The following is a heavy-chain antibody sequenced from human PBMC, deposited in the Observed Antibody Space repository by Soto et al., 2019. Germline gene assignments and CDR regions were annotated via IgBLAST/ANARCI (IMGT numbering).Heavy chain of an antibody. CDR2: ISSSSSTI. V-gene: IGHV3-48*02. D-gene: IGHD5-18*01. J-gene: IGHJ4*02. CDR3: ARETHGGYSYVGFDY. Sequence: EVQLVESGGGLVQPGGSLRLSCAASGFTFSSYSMNWVRQAPGKGLEWVSYISSSSSTIYYADSVKGRFTISRDNAKNSLYLQRNSLRDEDTAVYYCARETHGGYSYVGFDYWGQGTLVTVSS. CDR1: GFTFSSYS.